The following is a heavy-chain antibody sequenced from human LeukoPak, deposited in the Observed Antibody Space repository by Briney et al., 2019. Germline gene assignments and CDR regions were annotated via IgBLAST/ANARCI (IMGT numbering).Heavy chain of an antibody. CDR3: AKGFYGGVIVGWGAFDI. CDR2: IKQHGSEN. Sequence: PGESLRLSCAASGFTFSNHGMSWVSQAPGKGREWVANIKQHGSENYYVDSVKGRFTISRDNAKNSLCLQRNSLRAMDTALTYCAKGFYGGVIVGWGAFDIWGQGTRVSVSS. V-gene: IGHV3-7*01. D-gene: IGHD3-16*02. CDR1: GFTFSNHG. J-gene: IGHJ3*02.